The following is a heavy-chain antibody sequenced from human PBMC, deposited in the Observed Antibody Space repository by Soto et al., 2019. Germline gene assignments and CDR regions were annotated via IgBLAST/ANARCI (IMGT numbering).Heavy chain of an antibody. J-gene: IGHJ4*02. V-gene: IGHV4-31*03. D-gene: IGHD6-13*01. CDR2: IYYSGST. CDR1: GVSISSGGYY. Sequence: QVQLQESGPGLVKPSQTLSLTCTVFGVSISSGGYYWSWIRQHPGKGLEWIGYIYYSGSTYYNPSLQSRLTISVDTSKTQFSLKLSSVTAADTAVYYCAGLKAAPEDDYWGQGTLVTVSS. CDR3: AGLKAAPEDDY.